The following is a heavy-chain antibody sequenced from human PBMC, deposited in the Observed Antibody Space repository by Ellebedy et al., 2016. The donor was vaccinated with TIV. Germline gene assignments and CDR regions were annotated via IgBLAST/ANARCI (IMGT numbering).Heavy chain of an antibody. CDR1: GSSFTSNW. V-gene: IGHV5-51*01. CDR3: ARQRHFDY. J-gene: IGHJ4*02. Sequence: KVSCKGFGSSFTSNWIGWVRQMPGKGLEWMGIIYPADSNTRYSPSFEGQVTISADKSISTAYLQWSGLKASDTAMYYCARQRHFDYWGQGTLVTVSS. CDR2: IYPADSNT.